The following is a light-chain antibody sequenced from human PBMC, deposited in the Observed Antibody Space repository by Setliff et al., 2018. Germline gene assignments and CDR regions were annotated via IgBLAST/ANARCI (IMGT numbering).Light chain of an antibody. CDR3: CSFAGTYYV. CDR2: DVT. Sequence: QSVLTQPRSVFGSPGQSVTIPCTGTSIDVGAYNYVSWYQHHPGKVPKLMVYDVTKRPSGVPDRFSGSKSGNTASLTISGLQAEDEADYYCCSFAGTYYVFGSGTKV. CDR1: SIDVGAYNY. J-gene: IGLJ1*01. V-gene: IGLV2-11*01.